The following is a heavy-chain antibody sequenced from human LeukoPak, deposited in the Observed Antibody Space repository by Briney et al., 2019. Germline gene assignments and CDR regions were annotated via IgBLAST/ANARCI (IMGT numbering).Heavy chain of an antibody. Sequence: PGGSLRLSCAASAFTFSIYSMSWVRQAPGKGLEWVSSISSTSIYIYYADSVRGRLTISRDNAENSLYLQINSLGVEDTAVYSCARVASGAEAHTLHYHYMDVWGKGTTVTVSS. V-gene: IGHV3-21*01. CDR1: AFTFSIYS. CDR3: ARVASGAEAHTLHYHYMDV. CDR2: ISSTSIYI. D-gene: IGHD6-13*01. J-gene: IGHJ6*03.